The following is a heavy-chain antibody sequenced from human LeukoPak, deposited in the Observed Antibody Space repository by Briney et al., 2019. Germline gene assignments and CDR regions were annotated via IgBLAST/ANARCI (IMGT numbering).Heavy chain of an antibody. CDR3: ARGLFSMMVSDAFDI. Sequence: GESLKISCKGSGYSFTRYWIGWVRQMPGKGLEWMGIIYPGDSDIRYSPSFQGQVTISADKSISTAYLQWSSLKASDTAIYYCARGLFSMMVSDAFDIWGQGTMVTVSS. J-gene: IGHJ3*02. CDR1: GYSFTRYW. V-gene: IGHV5-51*01. CDR2: IYPGDSDI. D-gene: IGHD3-22*01.